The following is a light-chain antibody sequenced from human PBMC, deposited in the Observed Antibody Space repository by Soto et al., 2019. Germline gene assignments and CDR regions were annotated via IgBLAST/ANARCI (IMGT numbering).Light chain of an antibody. CDR2: ETS. CDR1: QSLGRR. V-gene: IGKV1-39*01. Sequence: DIQMTQSPSSLSASVGDRVTITCRASQSLGRRLTWYQQKPGEAPKLLIYETSNLQNGVPSRFSGSGSETDFTLTINSLQPEDFATYYCQQSFGPPYTFCQGTKLE. J-gene: IGKJ2*01. CDR3: QQSFGPPYT.